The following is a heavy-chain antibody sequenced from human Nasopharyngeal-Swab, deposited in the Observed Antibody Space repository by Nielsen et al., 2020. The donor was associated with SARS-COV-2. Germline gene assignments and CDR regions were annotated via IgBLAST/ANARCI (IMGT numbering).Heavy chain of an antibody. CDR3: ASGDSSGYYSGY. V-gene: IGHV3-9*01. Sequence: SLKISCAASGFTFDDYAMHWVRQAPGTGLEWVSGFSWNRGSIGYADSVKGRFTISRDNAKNSLYLQMNSLRAEDTALYYCASGDSSGYYSGYWGQGTLVTVSS. CDR1: GFTFDDYA. D-gene: IGHD3-22*01. J-gene: IGHJ4*02. CDR2: FSWNRGSI.